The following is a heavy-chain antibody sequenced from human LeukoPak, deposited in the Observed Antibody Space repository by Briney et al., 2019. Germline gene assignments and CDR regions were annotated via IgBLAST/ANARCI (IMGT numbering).Heavy chain of an antibody. CDR2: INPSGGST. D-gene: IGHD5-18*01. V-gene: IGHV1-46*01. Sequence: ASVKVSCKASGYIFTSYFMHWVRQAPGQGLEWLGLINPSGGSTRYAQKFQGRVTMTRDMSTSTVYMELSSLRSEDTAVYYCARALPHRRLMDTTMEQHWFDPWGQGTLVTVSS. CDR3: ARALPHRRLMDTTMEQHWFDP. J-gene: IGHJ5*02. CDR1: GYIFTSYF.